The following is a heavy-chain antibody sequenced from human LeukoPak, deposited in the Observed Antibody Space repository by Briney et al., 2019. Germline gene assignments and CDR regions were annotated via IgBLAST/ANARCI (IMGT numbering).Heavy chain of an antibody. CDR2: ISSSSSTI. CDR3: ARGTPDYYDSSGYFDY. V-gene: IGHV3-48*02. D-gene: IGHD3-22*01. J-gene: IGHJ4*02. CDR1: GFTFSSYS. Sequence: PGGSLRLSCAASGFTFSSYSMNWVRQAPGKGLERVSYISSSSSTIYYADSVKGRFTISRDNAKNSLHLQMNSLRDEDTAVYYCARGTPDYYDSSGYFDYWGQGTLVTVSS.